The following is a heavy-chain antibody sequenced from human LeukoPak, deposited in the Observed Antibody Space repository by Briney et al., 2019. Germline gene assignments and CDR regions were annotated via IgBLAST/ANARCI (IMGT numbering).Heavy chain of an antibody. CDR3: ARGGEYDFWSGLNWFDP. CDR1: GGSISSYY. V-gene: IGHV4-4*07. CDR2: IYTSGST. D-gene: IGHD3-3*01. J-gene: IGHJ5*02. Sequence: KPSETLSLTCTVSGGSISSYYWSWIRQPAGKGLEWIGRIYTSGSTNYNPSLKSRVTMSVDTSKNQFSLKLSSVTAADTAVYYCARGGEYDFWSGLNWFDPWGQGTLVTVSS.